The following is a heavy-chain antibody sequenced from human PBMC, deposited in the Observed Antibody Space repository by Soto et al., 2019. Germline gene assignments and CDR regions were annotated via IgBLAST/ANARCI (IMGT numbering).Heavy chain of an antibody. CDR1: GFTFSSYA. D-gene: IGHD3-22*01. J-gene: IGHJ4*02. Sequence: PGGSLRLSCAASGFTFSSYAMSWVRQAPGKGLEWVSAISGSGGSTYYADSVKGRFTISIDNSKNTLYLQMSSLRAEDTAVYYCAKVVYYYDSSGYYYFAYWGQGTLVTFSS. CDR2: ISGSGGST. CDR3: AKVVYYYDSSGYYYFAY. V-gene: IGHV3-23*01.